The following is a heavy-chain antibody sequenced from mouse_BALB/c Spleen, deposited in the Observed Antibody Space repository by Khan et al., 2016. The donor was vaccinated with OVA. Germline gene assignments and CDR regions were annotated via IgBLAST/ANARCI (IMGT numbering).Heavy chain of an antibody. CDR1: GYTFINYW. CDR3: SRRGLRWDFDY. J-gene: IGHJ2*01. Sequence: QIQLVQSGAELAKPGASVKMSCKASGYTFINYWMNWIKQRPGKGLEWIGYINPTTGYSEYNQNFKDKATMTADKSSNTAHMQLSSLTSEDSAVYYCSRRGLRWDFDYWGRGTTLTVSS. V-gene: IGHV1-7*01. CDR2: INPTTGYS. D-gene: IGHD1-1*01.